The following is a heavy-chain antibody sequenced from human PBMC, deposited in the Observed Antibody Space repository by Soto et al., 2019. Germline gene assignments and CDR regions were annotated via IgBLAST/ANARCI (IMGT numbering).Heavy chain of an antibody. J-gene: IGHJ6*04. CDR3: TRDPYATYYYDSSGPIGAPYSYSYGMDV. D-gene: IGHD3-22*01. CDR1: GFTFGDYA. CDR2: IRSKAYGGTT. V-gene: IGHV3-49*03. Sequence: PGGSLRLSCTASGFTFGDYAMSWFRQAPGKGLEWVGFIRSKAYGGTTEYAASVKGRFTISRDDSKSIAYLQMNSLKTEDTAVYYCTRDPYATYYYDSSGPIGAPYSYSYGMDVWGKGTTVTVSS.